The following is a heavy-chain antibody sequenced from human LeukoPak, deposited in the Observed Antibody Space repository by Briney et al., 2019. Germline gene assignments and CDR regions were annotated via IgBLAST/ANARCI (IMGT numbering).Heavy chain of an antibody. J-gene: IGHJ4*02. CDR1: GFTFSSYD. CDR3: AKAPKTAGYTSGWFYFDY. V-gene: IGHV3-23*01. CDR2: ISGSGGST. D-gene: IGHD6-19*01. Sequence: RGFLRLSCVASGFTFSSYDMSWVRQAPGKGLEWVSVISGSGGSTYYADSVKGRFTISRDKYKDTLYLQMNSLRAEDTAVYYCAKAPKTAGYTSGWFYFDYWGQGTLVTVSS.